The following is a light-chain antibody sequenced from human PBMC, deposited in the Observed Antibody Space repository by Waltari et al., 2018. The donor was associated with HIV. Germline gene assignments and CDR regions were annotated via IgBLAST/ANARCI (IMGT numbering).Light chain of an antibody. V-gene: IGLV1-44*01. CDR3: AVWDDGLNGWA. Sequence: QSVLTQPPSASGTPGQTVSITCSGRTSNIGVNTVNWFQHFPGRAPKLLVDTKDQRPSGVPDRFSVSKSGTSASLAITGLQSEDEADYYCAVWDDGLNGWAFGGGTKLTVL. CDR1: TSNIGVNT. J-gene: IGLJ3*02. CDR2: TKD.